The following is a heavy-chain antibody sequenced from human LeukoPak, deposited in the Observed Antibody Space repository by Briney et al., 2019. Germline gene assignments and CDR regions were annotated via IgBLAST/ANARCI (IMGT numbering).Heavy chain of an antibody. D-gene: IGHD3-10*01. CDR2: IYYSGST. J-gene: IGHJ5*02. Sequence: PSETLSLTCTVSGGSISSYYWSWIRQPPGKGLEWIGYIYYSGSTNYNPSLKSRVTISVDTSKNQFSLKLSSVTAADTAVYYCARHQFLWFGELSAPFDPWGQGTLVTVSS. V-gene: IGHV4-59*08. CDR3: ARHQFLWFGELSAPFDP. CDR1: GGSISSYY.